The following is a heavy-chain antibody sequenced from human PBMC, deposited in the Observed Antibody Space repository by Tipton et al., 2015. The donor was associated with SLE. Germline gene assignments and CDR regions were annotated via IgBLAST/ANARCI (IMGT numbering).Heavy chain of an antibody. CDR1: GYSISSGYY. Sequence: TLPLTCAVSGYSISSGYYWGWIRQPPGKGLEWIGSIFHSGSTYYNPSLKSRVTISVDTSKNQFSLKLSSVTAADTAVYYCARVEYYDSSGLYYFDYWGRGTLVTVSS. CDR3: ARVEYYDSSGLYYFDY. V-gene: IGHV4-38-2*01. CDR2: IFHSGST. J-gene: IGHJ4*02. D-gene: IGHD3-22*01.